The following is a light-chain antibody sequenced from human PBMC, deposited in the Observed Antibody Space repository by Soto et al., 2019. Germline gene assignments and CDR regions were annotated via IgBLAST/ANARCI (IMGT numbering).Light chain of an antibody. J-gene: IGKJ5*01. V-gene: IGKV3-15*01. CDR1: QSVSRN. Sequence: EVVMTQSTATLSVSPGERATLSCRASQSVSRNLAWYQHKPGQAPRLLIYGASTRATGIPARFSGSGSGTEFTLAINSLQSEDFAVYYCQQYSNWPPITFGQGTRWRL. CDR3: QQYSNWPPIT. CDR2: GAS.